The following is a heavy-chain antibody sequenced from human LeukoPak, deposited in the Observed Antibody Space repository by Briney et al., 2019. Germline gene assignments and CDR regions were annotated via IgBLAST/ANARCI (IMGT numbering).Heavy chain of an antibody. Sequence: GGSLRLSCAASGFTFSNYWMTWIRQAPGKGLEWVATIKQDGSEKYYVDSVQGRFTISRDNAQNSLCLQLNSLRAQDSALYYCVRACGSAACPFYFHYWGQGTLVTVSS. V-gene: IGHV3-7*01. CDR2: IKQDGSEK. CDR3: VRACGSAACPFYFHY. CDR1: GFTFSNYW. J-gene: IGHJ4*02. D-gene: IGHD2-21*01.